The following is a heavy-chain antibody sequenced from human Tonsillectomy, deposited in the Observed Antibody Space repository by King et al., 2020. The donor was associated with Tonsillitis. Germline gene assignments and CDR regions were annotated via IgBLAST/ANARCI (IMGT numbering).Heavy chain of an antibody. D-gene: IGHD3-22*01. CDR1: GYSFSSYW. CDR2: IYPDDSGT. J-gene: IGHJ3*02. CDR3: ARLDDSSGYYDRGPVDI. V-gene: IGHV5-51*03. Sequence: QLVQSGAEVKKPGESLKISCKGFGYSFSSYWIGWVRQMPGKGLEWMGSIYPDDSGTRYSPSFKGQVTISADKSISIAYLQWSSLKASDTAMYYCARLDDSSGYYDRGPVDIWGQGTMVIVSS.